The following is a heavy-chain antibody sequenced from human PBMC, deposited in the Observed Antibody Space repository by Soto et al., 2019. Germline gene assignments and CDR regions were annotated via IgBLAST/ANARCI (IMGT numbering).Heavy chain of an antibody. J-gene: IGHJ4*02. CDR3: ATALRFVDYLLKR. V-gene: IGHV1-3*01. CDR1: GYTLTTYP. D-gene: IGHD3-9*01. CDR2: ITGASGDT. Sequence: ASVKVSCKASGYTLTTYPLHWVRQAPGQSLEWMGYITGASGDTRYSQKFHDRVTITRDPSANTAYLELNSLTSEDTAVYYCATALRFVDYLLKRWGQGTLVTVSS.